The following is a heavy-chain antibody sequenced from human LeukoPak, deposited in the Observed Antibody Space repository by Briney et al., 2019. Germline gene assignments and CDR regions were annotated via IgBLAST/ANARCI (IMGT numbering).Heavy chain of an antibody. CDR3: ARCHPRPYCSGGSCYSDTCSPQDY. J-gene: IGHJ4*02. CDR2: ISYDGSNK. D-gene: IGHD2-15*01. V-gene: IGHV3-30*03. CDR1: GFTFSSYW. Sequence: GGSLRLSCAASGFTFSSYWMSWVRQAPGKGLEWVAVISYDGSNKYCADSVKGRFTISRDNSKNTLYLQMNSLRSEDTAVYYCARCHPRPYCSGGSCYSDTCSPQDYWGQGTLVTVSS.